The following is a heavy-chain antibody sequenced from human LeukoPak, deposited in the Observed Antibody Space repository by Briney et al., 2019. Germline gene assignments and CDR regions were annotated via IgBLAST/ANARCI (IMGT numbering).Heavy chain of an antibody. CDR2: INPNSGGT. Sequence: ASVKVSCKASGYTFTGYYMHWVRQAPGQGFEWMGWINPNSGGTNYAQKFQGRVTMTRDTSISTAYMELSRLRSDDTAVYYCARDRKGAVAGLNWFDPWGQGTLVTVSS. J-gene: IGHJ5*02. CDR1: GYTFTGYY. D-gene: IGHD6-19*01. CDR3: ARDRKGAVAGLNWFDP. V-gene: IGHV1-2*02.